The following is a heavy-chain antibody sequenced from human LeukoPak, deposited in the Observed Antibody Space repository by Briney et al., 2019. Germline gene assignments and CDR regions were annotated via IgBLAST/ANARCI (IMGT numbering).Heavy chain of an antibody. CDR1: GFTFSSYA. CDR3: AKLPYVYMVGASYYFDY. D-gene: IGHD1-26*01. J-gene: IGHJ4*02. V-gene: IGHV3-23*01. Sequence: GGSLRLSCAASGFTFSSYAMSWVRQAPGKGLEWVSAISGSGGSTYYADSVKGRFTISRDNSKNTLYLQMNSLRAEDTAVYYCAKLPYVYMVGASYYFDYWGQGTMVTVSS. CDR2: ISGSGGST.